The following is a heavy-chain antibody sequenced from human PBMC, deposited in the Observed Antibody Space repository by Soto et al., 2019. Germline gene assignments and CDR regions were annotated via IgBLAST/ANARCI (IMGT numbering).Heavy chain of an antibody. V-gene: IGHV4-30-4*01. Sequence: KSSETLSLTCTVSGGSISSGDYYWSWIRQPPGKGLEWIGYIYYSGSTYYNPSLKSRVTISVDTSKNQFSLKLSSVTAADTAVYYCARDRRDNWNPSGMDVWGQGTTVTVSS. D-gene: IGHD1-20*01. CDR2: IYYSGST. CDR3: ARDRRDNWNPSGMDV. CDR1: GGSISSGDYY. J-gene: IGHJ6*02.